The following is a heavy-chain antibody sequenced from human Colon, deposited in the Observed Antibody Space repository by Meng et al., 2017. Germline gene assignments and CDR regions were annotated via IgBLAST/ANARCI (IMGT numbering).Heavy chain of an antibody. CDR3: ARDPSNRGAFFDP. CDR2: VHDSGDT. CDR1: GGSTSGDGYY. V-gene: IGHV4-31*11. J-gene: IGHJ5*02. D-gene: IGHD3-10*01. Sequence: QVQLQELGPGLVKPSQTLSLTCVVSGGSTSGDGYYWSWIRQHPGKGLEWIGYVHDSGDTYYKSSLKSRITISIDTSENQFSLKLKSVTAADTAVYYCARDPSNRGAFFDPWGQGTLVTVSS.